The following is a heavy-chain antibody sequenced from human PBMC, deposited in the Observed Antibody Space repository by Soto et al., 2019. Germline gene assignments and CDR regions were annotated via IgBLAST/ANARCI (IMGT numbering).Heavy chain of an antibody. Sequence: ASVKVSCKASGGTFSSYAISWVRQAPGQGLEWMGGIIPIFGTANYAQKFQGRVTITADKSTSTAYMGLSSLRSEDTAVYYCARFGDYFRLDYWGQGTLVTVSS. CDR2: IIPIFGTA. J-gene: IGHJ4*02. V-gene: IGHV1-69*06. D-gene: IGHD4-17*01. CDR3: ARFGDYFRLDY. CDR1: GGTFSSYA.